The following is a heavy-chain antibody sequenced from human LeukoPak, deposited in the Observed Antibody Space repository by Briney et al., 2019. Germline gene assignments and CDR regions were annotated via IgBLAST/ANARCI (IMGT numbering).Heavy chain of an antibody. Sequence: VGSLRLSCAASGFTFSDYYISWIRQAPGKWLEWVAYIGSSGSTIYYADSVKGRFTISRDNAKKSLYLQMNSLRAEDTAVYYCARGARPVAMRNYFDYWGQGTLVTVSS. J-gene: IGHJ4*02. V-gene: IGHV3-11*01. CDR3: ARGARPVAMRNYFDY. D-gene: IGHD2-2*01. CDR1: GFTFSDYY. CDR2: IGSSGSTI.